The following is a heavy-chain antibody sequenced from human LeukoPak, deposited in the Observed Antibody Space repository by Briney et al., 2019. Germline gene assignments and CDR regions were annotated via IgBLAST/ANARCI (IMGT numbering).Heavy chain of an antibody. D-gene: IGHD1-26*01. J-gene: IGHJ4*02. CDR1: GGSISSYY. CDR2: IYYSGMT. Sequence: SETLSLTCTVSGGSISSYYWSWIRQPPGKGLEWIGYIYYSGMTNYNPSLKSRVTISLDTSKNQFSLKLSSVTAADTAVYYCARVKVGTTSGFDSWGQGTLVTVSS. CDR3: ARVKVGTTSGFDS. V-gene: IGHV4-59*01.